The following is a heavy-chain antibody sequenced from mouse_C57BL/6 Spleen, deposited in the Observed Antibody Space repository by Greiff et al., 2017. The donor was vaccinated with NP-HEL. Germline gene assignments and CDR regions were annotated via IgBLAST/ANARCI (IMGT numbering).Heavy chain of an antibody. Sequence: VKLMESGPGLVQPSQSLSITCTVSGFSLTSYGVHWVRQSPGKGLEWLGVIWSGGSTDYNAAFISRLSISKDNSKSQVFFKMNSLKADDTAIYYCARTDDYDWYFDVWGTGTTVTVSS. CDR1: GFSLTSYG. V-gene: IGHV2-2*01. CDR2: IWSGGST. CDR3: ARTDDYDWYFDV. D-gene: IGHD2-4*01. J-gene: IGHJ1*03.